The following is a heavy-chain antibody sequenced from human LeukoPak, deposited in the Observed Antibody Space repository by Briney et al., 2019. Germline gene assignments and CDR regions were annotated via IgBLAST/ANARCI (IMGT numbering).Heavy chain of an antibody. Sequence: GGSLRLSCAASGFTFSSYEMNWVRQAPGKGLEWVSYISSSGSTIYYADSVKGRFAISRDNAKNSLYLQMNSLRAEDTALYYCAKDMGVGYSYGYNWFDPWGQGTLVTVSS. V-gene: IGHV3-48*03. J-gene: IGHJ5*02. CDR1: GFTFSSYE. CDR2: ISSSGSTI. CDR3: AKDMGVGYSYGYNWFDP. D-gene: IGHD5-18*01.